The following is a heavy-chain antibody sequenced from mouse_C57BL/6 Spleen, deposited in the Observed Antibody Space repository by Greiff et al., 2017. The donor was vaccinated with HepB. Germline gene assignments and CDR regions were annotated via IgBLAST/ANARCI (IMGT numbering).Heavy chain of an antibody. D-gene: IGHD1-1*01. CDR1: GFTFSSYT. V-gene: IGHV5-9*01. J-gene: IGHJ3*01. CDR3: ARHGYYGSSYEDWFAY. CDR2: ISGGGGNT. Sequence: EVKLMESGGGLVKPGGSLKLSCAASGFTFSSYTMSWVRQTPEKRLEWVATISGGGGNTYYPDSVKGRFTISRDNAKNTLYLQMSSLRSEDTALYYCARHGYYGSSYEDWFAYWGQGTLVTVSA.